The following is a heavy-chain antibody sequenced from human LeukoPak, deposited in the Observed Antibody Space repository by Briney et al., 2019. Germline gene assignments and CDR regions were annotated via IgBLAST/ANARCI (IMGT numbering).Heavy chain of an antibody. D-gene: IGHD3-22*01. CDR1: GFSFYNAW. CDR2: IYSGGST. CDR3: ARGAYYYED. J-gene: IGHJ4*02. Sequence: GGSPRLSCATSGFSFYNAWMNWVRQAPGKGLEWVSVIYSGGSTYYADSVKGRFTISRDNSKNTLYLQMNSLRAEDTAVYYCARGAYYYEDWGQGTLVTVSS. V-gene: IGHV3-53*01.